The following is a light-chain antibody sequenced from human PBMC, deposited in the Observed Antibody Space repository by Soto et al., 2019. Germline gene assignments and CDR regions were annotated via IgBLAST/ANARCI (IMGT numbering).Light chain of an antibody. CDR2: DDD. CDR1: SSNIGDDY. CDR3: GTWDSSLSGGV. V-gene: IGLV1-51*01. J-gene: IGLJ3*02. Sequence: QSVLTQPPSVSSAPGQKVTISCSGSSSNIGDDYVSWYQQFPGKAPRLLIYDDDKRPSGIPDRFSGSKSGTAATLEITGLQTGDEADYYCGTWDSSLSGGVFGGGTKVTDL.